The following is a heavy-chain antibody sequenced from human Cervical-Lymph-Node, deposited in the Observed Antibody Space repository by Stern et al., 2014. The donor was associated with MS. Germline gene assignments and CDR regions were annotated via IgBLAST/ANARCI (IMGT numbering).Heavy chain of an antibody. CDR2: IYDGST. Sequence: QLQLQESGPGLVKPSETLSLTCAVSGDSISDYYWNWIRQPPGKGLEWIGYIYDGSTNYNPSLRSRATLSVDTSKNQFSLKLTSVTPADTAIYYCARWGTTVTFRPFDFWGPGILVTVSS. J-gene: IGHJ4*02. V-gene: IGHV4-59*01. D-gene: IGHD4-17*01. CDR1: GDSISDYY. CDR3: ARWGTTVTFRPFDF.